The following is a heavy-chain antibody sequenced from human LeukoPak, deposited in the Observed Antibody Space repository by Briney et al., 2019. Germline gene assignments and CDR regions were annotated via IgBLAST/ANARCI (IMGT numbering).Heavy chain of an antibody. CDR3: ARDWGGYGPTSHDY. CDR2: ISSDGSST. Sequence: GGSLRLSCAASGFTFSSYWMHWVRQAPGRGLVWVSCISSDGSSTIYADSVKGRFTISRDNAKNTLYLQMNSLRAEDTAVYYCARDWGGYGPTSHDYWGQGTLVTVSS. CDR1: GFTFSSYW. J-gene: IGHJ4*02. D-gene: IGHD3-16*01. V-gene: IGHV3-74*01.